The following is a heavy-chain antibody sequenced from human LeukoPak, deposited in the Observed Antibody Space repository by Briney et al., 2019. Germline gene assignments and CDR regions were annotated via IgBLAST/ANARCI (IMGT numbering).Heavy chain of an antibody. J-gene: IGHJ4*02. V-gene: IGHV4-61*01. D-gene: IGHD6-19*01. Sequence: PSESLSLTCFVSGGSVSSDSYYWSWIRQPPGMGLEWIGYIYYSGSTNYNPSLKSRVTISVDTSKNQFSLKLSSVTAADTAVYYCARGRGAVAGRSRFDFWGQGTLVTVFS. CDR3: ARGRGAVAGRSRFDF. CDR1: GGSVSSDSYY. CDR2: IYYSGST.